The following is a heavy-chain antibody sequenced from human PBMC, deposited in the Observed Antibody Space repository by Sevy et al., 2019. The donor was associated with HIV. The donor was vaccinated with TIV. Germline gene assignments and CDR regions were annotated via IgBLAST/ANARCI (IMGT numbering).Heavy chain of an antibody. V-gene: IGHV3-53*01. CDR1: GFLVSTTY. CDR2: VYSGGSS. Sequence: GGSLRLSCATSGFLVSTTYISWVRQAPGKGLEWVSVVYSGGSSYYADSVKGRFTISRDTSTNTVYLQMNSLRAEDTAIYYWARTRGYRLPLDFWGQGTLVTVSS. D-gene: IGHD5-18*01. CDR3: ARTRGYRLPLDF. J-gene: IGHJ4*02.